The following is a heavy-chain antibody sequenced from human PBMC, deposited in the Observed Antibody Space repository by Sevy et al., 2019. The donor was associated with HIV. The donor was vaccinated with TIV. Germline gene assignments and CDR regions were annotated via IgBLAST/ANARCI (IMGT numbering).Heavy chain of an antibody. D-gene: IGHD3-10*01. J-gene: IGHJ3*01. CDR3: ARPYGSGSWEAFDL. Sequence: GGSLRLSCAASGFTFSSYTMNWVRQAPGKGLEWVSSISGLSNYIYYADSVKGRFTISRDNAKNSLFLQMNSVRVDDTALYYCARPYGSGSWEAFDLWGQGTMVTVSS. CDR2: ISGLSNYI. CDR1: GFTFSSYT. V-gene: IGHV3-21*01.